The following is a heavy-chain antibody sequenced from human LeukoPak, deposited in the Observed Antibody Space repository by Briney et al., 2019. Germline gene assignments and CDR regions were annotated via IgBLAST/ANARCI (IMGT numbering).Heavy chain of an antibody. J-gene: IGHJ6*02. Sequence: AASVKVSCKASGGTFSSYAISWVRQAPGQGLEWIGGIIPIFGTANYAQKFQGRVTITADESTSTAYMELSSLRSEDTAVYYCARARGYSGYVGYYYYGMDVWGQGTTVTVSS. CDR3: ARARGYSGYVGYYYYGMDV. D-gene: IGHD5-12*01. CDR1: GGTFSSYA. V-gene: IGHV1-69*13. CDR2: IIPIFGTA.